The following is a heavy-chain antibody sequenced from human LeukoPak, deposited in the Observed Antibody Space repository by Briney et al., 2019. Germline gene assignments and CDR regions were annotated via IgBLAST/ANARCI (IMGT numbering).Heavy chain of an antibody. J-gene: IGHJ5*02. D-gene: IGHD3-3*01. CDR3: ARVLYDFWSGYPNWFDP. CDR1: GGSISSGSYC. V-gene: IGHV4-61*02. CDR2: IYTSGST. Sequence: SETLSFTCTVSGGSISSGSYCWSWIRQPAGKGLEWIGRIYTSGSTNYNPSLKSRVTISVDTSKNQFSLKLSSVTAADTAVYYCARVLYDFWSGYPNWFDPWGQGTLVTVSS.